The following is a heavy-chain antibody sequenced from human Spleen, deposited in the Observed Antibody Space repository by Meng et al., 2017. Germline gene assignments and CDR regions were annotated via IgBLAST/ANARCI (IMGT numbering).Heavy chain of an antibody. D-gene: IGHD2-2*01. J-gene: IGHJ5*02. CDR3: ARRGVTDCSRTDSRPTWFDP. Sequence: GGSLRLSCAASGFTFRDYFMAWIPQAPGKGLGWVSYISGSGDTKQYADSVKGRFTISRDNAKNSLFLQMNSLGAEDTALYYCARRGVTDCSRTDSRPTWFDPWGQGTLVTVSS. CDR2: ISGSGDTK. V-gene: IGHV3-11*04. CDR1: GFTFRDYF.